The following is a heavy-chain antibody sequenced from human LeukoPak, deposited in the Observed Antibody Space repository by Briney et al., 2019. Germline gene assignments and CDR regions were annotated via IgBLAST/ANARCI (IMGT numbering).Heavy chain of an antibody. CDR2: ISWNSGSI. V-gene: IGHV3-9*01. J-gene: IGHJ4*02. Sequence: GGSLRLSCAGSGFIFNNYAMHWVRQPPGKGLEWVSGISWNSGSIDYADPVKGRFTISRDNAKNSLYLQMNSLRVEDTAFYYCAKDNRRHYTSGPNPDSLHWGQGALVTVSS. CDR1: GFIFNNYA. CDR3: AKDNRRHYTSGPNPDSLH. D-gene: IGHD6-19*01.